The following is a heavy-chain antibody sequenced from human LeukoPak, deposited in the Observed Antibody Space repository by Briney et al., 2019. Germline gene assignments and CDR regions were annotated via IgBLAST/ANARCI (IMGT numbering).Heavy chain of an antibody. V-gene: IGHV4-38-2*02. CDR1: GYSISSGYY. Sequence: PSETLSLTCTVSGYSISSGYYWGWIRQPPGKGLEWIGSIYHSGSTYYNPSLKSRVTISVDTSKNQFSLKLSSVTAADTAVYYCARLQRAYCGGDCYLPRFDPWGQGTLVTVSS. CDR2: IYHSGST. CDR3: ARLQRAYCGGDCYLPRFDP. D-gene: IGHD2-21*02. J-gene: IGHJ5*02.